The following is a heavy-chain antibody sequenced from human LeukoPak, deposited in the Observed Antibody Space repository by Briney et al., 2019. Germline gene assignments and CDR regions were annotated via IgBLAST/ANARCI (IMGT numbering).Heavy chain of an antibody. D-gene: IGHD1-26*01. CDR2: IYTSGST. J-gene: IGHJ4*02. Sequence: SDTLSLTCAVAGGSISSYYWSWIRQPAGKGLEWIGRIYTSGSTNYNASLKSRVSISVDTSKNQFSLKLSSVTAPAPAVVCCARENSGSYREFDYWGEGTLATVSS. V-gene: IGHV4-4*07. CDR3: ARENSGSYREFDY. CDR1: GGSISSYY.